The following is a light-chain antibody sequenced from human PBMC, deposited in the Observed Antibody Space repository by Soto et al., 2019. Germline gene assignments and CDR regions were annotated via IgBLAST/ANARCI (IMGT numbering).Light chain of an antibody. CDR3: QQYDLYSA. Sequence: DTQMTQSPSTLSASIGDRVTITCRASQNIKSHLALYQQKPGKAPKLLIYTASTLQSGVPSRFSGSGSGTEFTLTISSLQPDDFATYYCQQYDLYSAFGQGTKVEIK. J-gene: IGKJ1*01. CDR2: TAS. V-gene: IGKV1-5*03. CDR1: QNIKSH.